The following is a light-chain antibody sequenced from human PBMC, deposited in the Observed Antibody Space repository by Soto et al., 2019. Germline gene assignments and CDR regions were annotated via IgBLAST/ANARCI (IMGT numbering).Light chain of an antibody. CDR2: GAS. Sequence: EIVMTQCPATLSVSPGERATLPCRASQSGSSNLAWYQQKPGQAPRLLIYGASTRATGIPARFSGSGSGTEFTLTISSLQSEDFAVYYCQQYNNWPRTFGQGTKVDIK. J-gene: IGKJ1*01. CDR3: QQYNNWPRT. V-gene: IGKV3-15*01. CDR1: QSGSSN.